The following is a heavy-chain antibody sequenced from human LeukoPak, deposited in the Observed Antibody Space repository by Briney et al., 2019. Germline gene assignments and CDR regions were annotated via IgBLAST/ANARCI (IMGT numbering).Heavy chain of an antibody. Sequence: GESLKISCKGSGYSFTNYWVGWVRQMPEKGLEWMGFIYPGDSDTRYGPSFQGRVTISADKSISTAYLQWNSLKASDTAMYYCARHLDIAVAGTSFRYWGQGTLVTVSS. J-gene: IGHJ4*02. CDR3: ARHLDIAVAGTSFRY. CDR1: GYSFTNYW. CDR2: IYPGDSDT. D-gene: IGHD6-19*01. V-gene: IGHV5-51*01.